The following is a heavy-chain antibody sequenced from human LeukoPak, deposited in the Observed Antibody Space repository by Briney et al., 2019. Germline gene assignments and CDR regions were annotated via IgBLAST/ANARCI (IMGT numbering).Heavy chain of an antibody. J-gene: IGHJ6*02. CDR2: LYYSGST. D-gene: IGHD1-26*01. CDR3: ARRSMVRTVGYYYGMDV. CDR1: GYSISSGYY. Sequence: SETLPLTCSVSGYSISSGYYWVWIRQPPGKGLEWIGYLYYSGSTNYNPSLKSRVTISVDTSKKRFSLNLSSVTAADTAVYYCARRSMVRTVGYYYGMDVWGQGTTVTVSS. V-gene: IGHV4-38-2*02.